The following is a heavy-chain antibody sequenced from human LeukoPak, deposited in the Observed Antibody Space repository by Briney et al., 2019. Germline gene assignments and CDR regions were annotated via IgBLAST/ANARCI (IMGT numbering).Heavy chain of an antibody. CDR3: ARDAIAYDSSGYYDY. J-gene: IGHJ4*02. V-gene: IGHV1-46*01. CDR1: GYTFTSYY. D-gene: IGHD3-22*01. CDR2: IIPSGGST. Sequence: ASVKVSCKASGYTFTSYYMHWVRQAPGQGLEWMGIIIPSGGSTSYAQKFQGRVTMTRDTSTSTVYMELSSLRSEDTAVYYCARDAIAYDSSGYYDYWGQGTLVTVSS.